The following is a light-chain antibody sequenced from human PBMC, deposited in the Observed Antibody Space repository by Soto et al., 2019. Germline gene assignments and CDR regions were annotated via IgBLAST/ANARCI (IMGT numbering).Light chain of an antibody. CDR3: AAWDDSMNAWV. CDR2: SNN. CDR1: GTNFGSNT. J-gene: IGLJ3*02. V-gene: IGLV1-44*01. Sequence: QSVVTQPPAASGTPGQRVTISCSGSGTNFGSNTVLWYQQLPGTAPKHLIYSNNKRTSWVPDPFSGSKSGTSASLAVSGLQSEHEADYYCAAWDDSMNAWVFRGGTKLIVL.